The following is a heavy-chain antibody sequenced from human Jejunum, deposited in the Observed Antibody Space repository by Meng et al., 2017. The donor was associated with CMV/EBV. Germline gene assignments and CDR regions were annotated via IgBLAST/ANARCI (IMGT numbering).Heavy chain of an antibody. J-gene: IGHJ4*02. CDR2: ISGSGQMT. V-gene: IGHV3-23*01. CDR3: ARDGRWYGENYFDY. Sequence: SGFSFGGYAMSWVRQVPGKGLEWISSISGSGQMTHYADSVKGRFIISKDKSRNTLYLQMNSLRAEDTAVYYCARDGRWYGENYFDYWGQGTLVTVSS. CDR1: GFSFGGYA. D-gene: IGHD3-10*01.